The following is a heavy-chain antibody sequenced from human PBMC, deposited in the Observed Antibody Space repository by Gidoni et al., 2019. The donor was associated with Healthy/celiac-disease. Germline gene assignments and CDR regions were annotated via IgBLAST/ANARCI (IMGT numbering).Heavy chain of an antibody. CDR3: ARDKYYDILTGYPGGAFDI. CDR2: IIPIFGTA. V-gene: IGHV1-69*01. J-gene: IGHJ3*02. D-gene: IGHD3-9*01. Sequence: QVQLVQSGAEVKKPGSSVKVSCKASGGTFSSYAISWVRQAPGQGLEWMGGIIPIFGTANYAQKFQGRVTITADESTSTAYMELSSLRSEDTAVYYCARDKYYDILTGYPGGAFDIWGQGTMVTVSS. CDR1: GGTFSSYA.